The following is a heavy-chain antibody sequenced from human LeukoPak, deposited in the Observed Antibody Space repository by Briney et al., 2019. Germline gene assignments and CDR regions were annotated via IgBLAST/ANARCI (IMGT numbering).Heavy chain of an antibody. D-gene: IGHD4-11*01. V-gene: IGHV3-7*01. Sequence: GGSLRLSCAASGFSFSNYWMSWVRQAPGKGLEWVANIKQDGSEKYYVDSVKGRFTISRDNAKNSLYLQMNSLRAEDTAVYYCTRGTPTTRDFDYWGQGTLVTVSS. CDR2: IKQDGSEK. CDR3: TRGTPTTRDFDY. CDR1: GFSFSNYW. J-gene: IGHJ4*02.